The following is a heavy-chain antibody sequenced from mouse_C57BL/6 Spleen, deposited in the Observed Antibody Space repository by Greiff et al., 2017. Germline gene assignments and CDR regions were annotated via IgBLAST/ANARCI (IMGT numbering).Heavy chain of an antibody. CDR1: GYTFTSYW. V-gene: IGHV1-64*01. J-gene: IGHJ1*01. D-gene: IGHD6-2*01. Sequence: QVQLQQPGAELVKPGASVKLSCKASGYTFTSYWMHWVKQRPGQGLEWIGMIHPNSGSTNYNEKFKSKATLTVDTSSSTAYMQLSSLTSEDSAVYYCARDMVDGYGVEYGGWGTTPTVSADTKSHPYVDV. CDR2: IHPNSGST. CDR3: ARDMVDGYGVEYGGWGTTPTVSADTKSHPYVDV.